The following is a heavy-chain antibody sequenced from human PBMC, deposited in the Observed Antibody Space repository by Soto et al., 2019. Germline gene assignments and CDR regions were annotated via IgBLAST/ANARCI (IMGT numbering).Heavy chain of an antibody. D-gene: IGHD6-19*01. J-gene: IGHJ5*02. CDR1: GGSASSGSYY. Sequence: SESRSLTWTLSGGSASSGSYYWSWIRQPPGKGLEWIGYIYYSGSTNYNPSLKSRVTISVDTSKNQFSLKLSSVTAADTAVYYCARSTIAVAGTDWFDPRGQGTLVTVSS. CDR3: ARSTIAVAGTDWFDP. V-gene: IGHV4-61*01. CDR2: IYYSGST.